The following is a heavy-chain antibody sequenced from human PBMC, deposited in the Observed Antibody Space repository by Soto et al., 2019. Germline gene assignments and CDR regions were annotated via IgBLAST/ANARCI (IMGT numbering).Heavy chain of an antibody. D-gene: IGHD3-3*01. CDR1: GYTFTSYG. J-gene: IGHJ6*02. CDR3: ARRTYYDFWSGYSRYYYYGMDV. V-gene: IGHV1-18*01. CDR2: ISAYNGNT. Sequence: ASVKVSCKASGYTFTSYGISWVRQAPGQGLEWMGWISAYNGNTNYAQKLQGRVTMTTDTSTSTAYMELRSLRSDDTAVYYCARRTYYDFWSGYSRYYYYGMDVWGHGTTVTVPS.